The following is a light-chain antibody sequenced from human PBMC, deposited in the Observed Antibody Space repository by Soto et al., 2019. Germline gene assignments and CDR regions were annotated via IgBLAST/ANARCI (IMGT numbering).Light chain of an antibody. Sequence: DIVMTQSPLSLPFTPGAPASISCRSSQSLLHSNGYNYLDWYLQKPGQSPQLLIYLCSNRASGVPDRFSGSGSGTDFTLKISRVEAEDVGVYYCMQALHTLFTFGPGTKVDIK. CDR1: QSLLHSNGYNY. CDR2: LCS. V-gene: IGKV2-28*01. CDR3: MQALHTLFT. J-gene: IGKJ3*01.